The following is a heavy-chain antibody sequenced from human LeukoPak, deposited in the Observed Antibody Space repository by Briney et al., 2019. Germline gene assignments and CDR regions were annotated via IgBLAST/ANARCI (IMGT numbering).Heavy chain of an antibody. D-gene: IGHD2-2*01. J-gene: IGHJ4*02. CDR3: AKDFPLLEYCTSTSCPSFDY. V-gene: IGHV1-18*01. Sequence: ASVKVSCKASGYTFTSYGISWVRQAPGQGLEWMGWISAYNGNTNYAQKLQGRVTMTTDTSTSTAYMELRSLRSDDTAIYYCAKDFPLLEYCTSTSCPSFDYWGQGTLVTVSS. CDR2: ISAYNGNT. CDR1: GYTFTSYG.